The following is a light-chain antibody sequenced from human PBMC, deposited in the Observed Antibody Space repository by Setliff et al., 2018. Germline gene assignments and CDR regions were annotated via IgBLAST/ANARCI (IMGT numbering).Light chain of an antibody. Sequence: QSALTQPASVSGSPGQSITISCTGTSSDVGGYNYVSWYQQHPGKAPKLMIYDVSKRPSGVSNRFSGSKSGNTASLTISGLQAEDEADYYCCSYAGSVVFGGGTKVTVL. CDR1: SSDVGGYNY. CDR3: CSYAGSVV. J-gene: IGLJ2*01. V-gene: IGLV2-23*02. CDR2: DVS.